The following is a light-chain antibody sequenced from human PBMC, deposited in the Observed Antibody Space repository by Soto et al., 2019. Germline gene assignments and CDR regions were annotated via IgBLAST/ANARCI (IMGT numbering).Light chain of an antibody. Sequence: QSALTQPPSASGSPGQSVTISCTGTSSDVGGYNYVSWYQQHPGKAPKLMIYEVSKRPSGVPDRFSGSKSGNTASLTVSGLQAEDEADYYSSSYAGSLVVFGGGTKLTVL. V-gene: IGLV2-8*01. CDR2: EVS. J-gene: IGLJ2*01. CDR3: SSYAGSLVV. CDR1: SSDVGGYNY.